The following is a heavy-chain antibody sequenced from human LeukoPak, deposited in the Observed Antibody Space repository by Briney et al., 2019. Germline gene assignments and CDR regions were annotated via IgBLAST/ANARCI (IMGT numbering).Heavy chain of an antibody. V-gene: IGHV3-23*01. CDR2: ISGSGGRT. CDR1: GFTFSSYG. Sequence: GGSLRLSCAASGFTFSSYGMSWVRQAPGKGLEWVSAISGSGGRTYYTDSVKGRFTISRDNSKNTLYLQMNSLRAEDTAVHYCAKERPTRRYCSGGSCYSRYFDYWGQGTLVTVSS. D-gene: IGHD2-15*01. J-gene: IGHJ4*02. CDR3: AKERPTRRYCSGGSCYSRYFDY.